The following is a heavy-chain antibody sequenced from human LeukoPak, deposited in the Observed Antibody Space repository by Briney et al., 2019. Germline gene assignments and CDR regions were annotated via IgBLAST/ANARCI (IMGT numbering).Heavy chain of an antibody. Sequence: QPGGSLRLSCAASGFTLSSYAMSWVRQAPGKGLEWVSYISSSGSTIYYADSVKGRFTISRDNAKNSLYLQMNSLRAEDTAVYYCAREEWMSGSDTPRPLYYFDYWGQGTLVTVSS. D-gene: IGHD3-10*01. CDR2: ISSSGSTI. CDR3: AREEWMSGSDTPRPLYYFDY. J-gene: IGHJ4*02. CDR1: GFTLSSYA. V-gene: IGHV3-48*03.